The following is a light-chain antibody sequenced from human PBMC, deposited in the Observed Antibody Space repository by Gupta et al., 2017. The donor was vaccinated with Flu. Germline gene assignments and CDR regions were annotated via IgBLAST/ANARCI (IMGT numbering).Light chain of an antibody. CDR1: SSDVGGYNH. Sequence: TSSDVGGYNHVSWYQQHPGKAPKLMIYDVSNRPSGVSNRFSGSKSGNTASLTISGLQAEDEADYYCSSYTSSSTLVFGGGTKLTVL. CDR3: SSYTSSSTLV. CDR2: DVS. V-gene: IGLV2-14*04. J-gene: IGLJ3*02.